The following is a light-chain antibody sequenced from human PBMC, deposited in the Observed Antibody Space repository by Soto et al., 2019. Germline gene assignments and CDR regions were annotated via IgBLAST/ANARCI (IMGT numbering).Light chain of an antibody. J-gene: IGLJ1*01. CDR2: ANS. CDR1: SSNIGADYD. V-gene: IGLV1-40*01. Sequence: QSVLTQPPSVSGAPGQRLTISCTGSSSNIGADYDVHWYQQLPGTAPKLLIYANSNRPSGVPDRFSGSKSGISASLAITGLQADDEADYYCQSYESSSLSGFVFSFTTTRPHVFGTGTKVTVL. CDR3: QSYESSSLSGFVFSFTTTRPHV.